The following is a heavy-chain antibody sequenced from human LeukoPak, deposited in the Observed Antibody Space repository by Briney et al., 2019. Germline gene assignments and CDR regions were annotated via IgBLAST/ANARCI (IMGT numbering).Heavy chain of an antibody. CDR3: ARDSITGYYYDSSGYELFDY. CDR2: INPNSGGT. CDR1: GYTFTGYY. J-gene: IGHJ4*02. V-gene: IGHV1-2*02. Sequence: ASVKVSCKASGYTFTGYYIHWVRQAPGQGLEWMGWINPNSGGTNYAQKFQGRVTMTRDTSISTAYMELSRLRSDDTAVYYCARDSITGYYYDSSGYELFDYWGQGTLVTVSS. D-gene: IGHD3-22*01.